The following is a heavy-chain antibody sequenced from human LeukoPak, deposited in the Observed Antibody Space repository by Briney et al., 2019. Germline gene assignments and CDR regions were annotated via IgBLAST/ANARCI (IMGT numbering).Heavy chain of an antibody. CDR2: ISDRGTST. V-gene: IGHV3-23*01. CDR3: AKALEQWLALNWFDP. D-gene: IGHD6-19*01. Sequence: GGALRLSCGASGFTFSDYGMLWVRQAPGKGLEWVSGISDRGTSTYYADSVKGRFTISRDNSKNTLYLQMNSLRAEDTAVYYCAKALEQWLALNWFDPWGQGTLVTVSS. J-gene: IGHJ5*02. CDR1: GFTFSDYG.